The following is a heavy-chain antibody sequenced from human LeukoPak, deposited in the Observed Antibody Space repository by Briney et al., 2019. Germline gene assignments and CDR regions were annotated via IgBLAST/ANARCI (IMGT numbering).Heavy chain of an antibody. CDR1: GYTFTSYD. V-gene: IGHV1-8*01. J-gene: IGHJ6*03. Sequence: ASVKVSCKASGYTFTSYDINWVRQATGQGLEWMGWMNPNSGNTGYAQKFQGRVTMTRNTSISTAYTELSSLSSEDTAVYYCARVGGVGATGYYYYYMDVWGKGTTVTVSS. D-gene: IGHD1-26*01. CDR2: MNPNSGNT. CDR3: ARVGGVGATGYYYYYMDV.